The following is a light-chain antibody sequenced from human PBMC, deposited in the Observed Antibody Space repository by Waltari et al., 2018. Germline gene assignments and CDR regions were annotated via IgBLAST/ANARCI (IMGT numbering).Light chain of an antibody. CDR1: QSISDN. CDR3: QQYNRWPPLP. CDR2: VAL. Sequence: EVVMTQSLATLSASPGERVTLSCRASQSISDNLAWYQPKPGNQAPRPLIYVALTRARGTPARFTGSGSGTEFTLTISSLQSNDSTIYYCQQYNRWPPLPFGQGTRLEI. V-gene: IGKV3-15*01. J-gene: IGKJ5*01.